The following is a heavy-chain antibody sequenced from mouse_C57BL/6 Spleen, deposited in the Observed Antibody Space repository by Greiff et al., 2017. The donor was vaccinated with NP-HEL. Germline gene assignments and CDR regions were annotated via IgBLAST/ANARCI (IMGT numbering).Heavy chain of an antibody. CDR1: GYTFTSYW. D-gene: IGHD1-1*01. CDR3: ARGGITTVVAPDAY. Sequence: VQLQQSGAELVRPGSSVKLSCKASGYTFTSYWMDWVKQRPGQGLEWIGNIYPSDSETHYNQKFKDKATLTVDKSSSTAYMQLSSLTSEDSAVYYGARGGITTVVAPDAYWGQGTLVTVSA. J-gene: IGHJ3*01. V-gene: IGHV1-61*01. CDR2: IYPSDSET.